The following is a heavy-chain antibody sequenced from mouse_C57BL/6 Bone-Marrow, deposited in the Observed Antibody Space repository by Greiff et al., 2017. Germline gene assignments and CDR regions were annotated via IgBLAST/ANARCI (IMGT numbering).Heavy chain of an antibody. J-gene: IGHJ3*01. CDR1: GYTFTSYG. Sequence: VQLQQSGAELARPGASVKLSCKASGYTFTSYGISWVKQRTGQGLEWIGEIYPRSGNTYYNEKFKGKATLTADKSSRTAYMGLRSLTSEDSAVYFCARTDCSWFAYWGQGTLVTVSA. CDR3: ARTDCSWFAY. V-gene: IGHV1-81*01. CDR2: IYPRSGNT.